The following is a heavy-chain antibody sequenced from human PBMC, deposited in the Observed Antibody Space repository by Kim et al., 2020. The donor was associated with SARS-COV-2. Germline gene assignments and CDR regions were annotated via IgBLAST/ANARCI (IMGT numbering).Heavy chain of an antibody. CDR2: IYYSGST. V-gene: IGHV4-31*03. J-gene: IGHJ5*02. Sequence: SETLSLTCTVSGGSISSGGYYWSWIRQHPGKGLEWIGYIYYSGSTYYNPSLKSRVTISVDTSKNQFSLKLSSVTAADTAVYYCAVGFGELLGWFDPWGQGTLVTVSS. D-gene: IGHD3-10*01. CDR1: GGSISSGGYY. CDR3: AVGFGELLGWFDP.